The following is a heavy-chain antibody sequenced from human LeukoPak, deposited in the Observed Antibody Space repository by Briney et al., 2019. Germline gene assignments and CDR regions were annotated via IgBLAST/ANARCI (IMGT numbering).Heavy chain of an antibody. J-gene: IGHJ5*02. Sequence: SETLSLTCTVSGGSISGTNWWSWVRQSPGKGLEYIGEIYHSGTTNYTPSLKSRVTISLDKSENHFSLKLTSVTAADTAVYYCARVVVVSATLKDWLDPWGQGILVTVSS. CDR3: ARVVVVSATLKDWLDP. CDR2: IYHSGTT. V-gene: IGHV4-4*02. CDR1: GGSISGTNW. D-gene: IGHD2-15*01.